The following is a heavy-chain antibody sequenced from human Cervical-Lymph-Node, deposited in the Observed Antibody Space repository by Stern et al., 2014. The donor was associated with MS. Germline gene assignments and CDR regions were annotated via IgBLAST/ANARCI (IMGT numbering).Heavy chain of an antibody. CDR2: IWYDGSTP. V-gene: IGHV3-33*01. CDR3: ASAYSSSHYYFDY. CDR1: GFSFSRYA. J-gene: IGHJ4*02. D-gene: IGHD6-13*01. Sequence: MQMGESGGCAVQPGRSLRLSCAASGFSFSRYAMHWVRQAPGKGLEWVALIWYDGSTPYYADSVTGRFTISRDNFKNTLYLQMNSLRAEDTAVYYCASAYSSSHYYFDYWGQGTLVTVSS.